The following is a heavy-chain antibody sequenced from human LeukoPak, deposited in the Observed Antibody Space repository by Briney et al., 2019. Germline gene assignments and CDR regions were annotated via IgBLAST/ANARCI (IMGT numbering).Heavy chain of an antibody. D-gene: IGHD3-10*01. Sequence: GGSLRLSCAASGFTFSSYGMHWVRQAPGKGLEWVAVIWYDGSNKHYADSVKGRFTIPRDNSKNTLYLQMNSLRAEDTAVYYCARGPSITMVRGVFDYWGQGTLVTVSS. CDR3: ARGPSITMVRGVFDY. V-gene: IGHV3-33*01. J-gene: IGHJ4*02. CDR2: IWYDGSNK. CDR1: GFTFSSYG.